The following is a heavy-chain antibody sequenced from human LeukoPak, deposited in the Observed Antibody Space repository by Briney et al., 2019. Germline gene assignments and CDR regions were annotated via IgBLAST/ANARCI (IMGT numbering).Heavy chain of an antibody. J-gene: IGHJ4*02. CDR2: IYYSGST. Sequence: SETLSLTCTVSGGSISSSSYYWGWIRQPPGKRLEWIGSIYYSGSTYYNPSLKSRVTISVDTSKNQFSLKLSSVTAADTAVYYCARTPLGVNIVVVPAAHFDYWGQGTLVTVSS. CDR3: ARTPLGVNIVVVPAAHFDY. V-gene: IGHV4-39*01. CDR1: GGSISSSSYY. D-gene: IGHD2-2*01.